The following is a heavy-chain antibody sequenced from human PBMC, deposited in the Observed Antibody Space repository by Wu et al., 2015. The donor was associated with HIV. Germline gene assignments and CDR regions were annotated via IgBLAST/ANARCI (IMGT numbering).Heavy chain of an antibody. Sequence: QVQLVQSGAEVKKPGASVKVSCKASGYTFTGYYMHWVRQAPGQGLEWMGWINPNSGGTNYAQKFQGRVTMTRDTSISTAYMELSRLRSDDTAVYYCARVIYEYQTHNDAFDIWGQGTMVTVSS. CDR3: ARVIYEYQTHNDAFDI. CDR2: INPNSGGT. D-gene: IGHD5-12*01. CDR1: GYTFTGYY. J-gene: IGHJ3*02. V-gene: IGHV1-2*02.